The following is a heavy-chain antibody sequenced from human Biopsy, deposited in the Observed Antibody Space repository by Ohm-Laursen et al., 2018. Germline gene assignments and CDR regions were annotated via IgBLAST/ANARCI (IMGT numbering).Heavy chain of an antibody. V-gene: IGHV4-59*01. CDR1: SASINLYY. D-gene: IGHD2-8*02. Sequence: TLSLTCTVSSASINLYYWGWIRQSPGKGLEWIGYINHSGHTNCNPSLKSRLTMSVDTSKNQFSLKLTSVTAADTAVYYCARDRIAYCTATSCDNFGLDVRGQGTTVTVSS. CDR3: ARDRIAYCTATSCDNFGLDV. CDR2: INHSGHT. J-gene: IGHJ6*02.